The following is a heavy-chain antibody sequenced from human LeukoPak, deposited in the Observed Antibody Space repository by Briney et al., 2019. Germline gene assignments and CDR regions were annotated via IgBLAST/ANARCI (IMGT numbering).Heavy chain of an antibody. CDR2: FDPEDGET. V-gene: IGHV1-24*01. D-gene: IGHD3-22*01. Sequence: ASVKVSCKVSGYTLTELSMHWVRQAPGKGLEWMGGFDPEDGETIYAQKFQGRVTMTEDTSTDTAYMELSSLRSEDTAVYYCARAAKGQYYYDSSGYLYYFDYWGQGTLVTVSS. CDR3: ARAAKGQYYYDSSGYLYYFDY. J-gene: IGHJ4*02. CDR1: GYTLTELS.